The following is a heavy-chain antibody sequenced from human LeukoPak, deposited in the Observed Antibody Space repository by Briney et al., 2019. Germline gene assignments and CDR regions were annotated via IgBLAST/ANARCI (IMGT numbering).Heavy chain of an antibody. D-gene: IGHD6-13*01. CDR2: INSDGSST. Sequence: GGSLRLSCAASGFTFSNYFMHWVRQAPGKGLVWVSRINSDGSSTNYADSVKGRFTISRDNAKNTLYLQMNSLRAEDTAVYYCAKDRDSSTWSFFDFWGQGTLVTVSS. V-gene: IGHV3-74*01. J-gene: IGHJ4*02. CDR1: GFTFSNYF. CDR3: AKDRDSSTWSFFDF.